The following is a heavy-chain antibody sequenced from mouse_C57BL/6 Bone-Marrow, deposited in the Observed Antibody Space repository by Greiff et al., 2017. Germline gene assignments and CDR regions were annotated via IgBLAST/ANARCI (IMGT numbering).Heavy chain of an antibody. V-gene: IGHV1-5*01. J-gene: IGHJ1*03. Sequence: VHVKQSGTVLARPGASVKMSCKTSGYTFTSYWMHWVKQRPGQGLEWIGAIYPGNSDTSYNQKFKGKAKLTAVTSASTAYMELSSLTNEDSAVYYCTRFSNYVDWYFDVWGTGTTVTVSS. CDR3: TRFSNYVDWYFDV. D-gene: IGHD2-5*01. CDR1: GYTFTSYW. CDR2: IYPGNSDT.